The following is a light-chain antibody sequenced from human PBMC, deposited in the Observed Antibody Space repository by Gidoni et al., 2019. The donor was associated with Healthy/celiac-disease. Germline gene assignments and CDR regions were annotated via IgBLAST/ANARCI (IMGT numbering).Light chain of an antibody. CDR3: QLGI. Sequence: NFLLTQPHSVSESPGKTVTISCTRSSGSIASNYVQWYQQRPGSAPTTVIYEYNQRPSGVPDRFSGSIDSSSNSASLTISGLKTEDEADYYCQLGIFGTGTKVTVL. J-gene: IGLJ1*01. V-gene: IGLV6-57*04. CDR2: EYN. CDR1: SGSIASNY.